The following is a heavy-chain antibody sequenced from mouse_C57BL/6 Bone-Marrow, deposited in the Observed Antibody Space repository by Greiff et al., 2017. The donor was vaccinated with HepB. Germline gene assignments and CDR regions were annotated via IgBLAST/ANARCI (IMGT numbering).Heavy chain of an antibody. Sequence: QVQLQQPGAELVMPGASVKLSCKASGYTFTSYWMHWVKQRPGQGLEWIGEIDPSDSYTNYNQKFKGKSTLTVDKSSSPAYMQLSSLTSEDSAVYYCVYYDYDEPFAYWGQGTLVTVSA. V-gene: IGHV1-69*01. D-gene: IGHD2-4*01. J-gene: IGHJ3*01. CDR3: VYYDYDEPFAY. CDR2: IDPSDSYT. CDR1: GYTFTSYW.